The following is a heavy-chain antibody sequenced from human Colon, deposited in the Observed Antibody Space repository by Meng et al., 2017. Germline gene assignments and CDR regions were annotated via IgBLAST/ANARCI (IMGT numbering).Heavy chain of an antibody. CDR3: ANIRDRSFSDS. J-gene: IGHJ4*02. CDR2: INHAGTA. Sequence: QVPLTTWGYALLNPSDTCSLTCAVYGESLSTFYWAWIRQSPGKGLEWIGEINHAGTAYYNPSLKSRVTLSIDTSRNQFSLNLRSVTAADTAVYYCANIRDRSFSDSWGQGTLVTVSS. CDR1: GESLSTFY. D-gene: IGHD1-26*01. V-gene: IGHV4-34*01.